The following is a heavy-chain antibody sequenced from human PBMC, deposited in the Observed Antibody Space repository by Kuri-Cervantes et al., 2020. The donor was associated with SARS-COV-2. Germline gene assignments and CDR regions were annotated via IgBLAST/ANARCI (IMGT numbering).Heavy chain of an antibody. CDR1: GGSISSSSYY. D-gene: IGHD2-2*01. CDR3: ARLGWEWCSSTSCYAT. CDR2: IYYSGST. J-gene: IGHJ5*02. Sequence: SESLSLTCTVSGGSISSSSYYWGWIRQAPGRGWEWIGSIYYSGSTYYNSSLKTRATISLDPFKNQFRLMLSSVTAAGTAVYYCARLGWEWCSSTSCYATWGQGTLVTVSS. V-gene: IGHV4-39*01.